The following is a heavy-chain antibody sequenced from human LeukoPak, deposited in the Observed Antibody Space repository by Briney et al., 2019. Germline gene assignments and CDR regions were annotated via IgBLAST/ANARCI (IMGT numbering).Heavy chain of an antibody. V-gene: IGHV3-74*01. CDR1: GFTFSKYW. Sequence: GGSLRLSCAASGFTFSKYWMHWVRQAPGKGPVGVSRINTGGNITTYADSVKGRFSISRANAKNALYLQMNSLRAEDTAVFYCARELSGSISRHFDYWGQGTLVTVSS. D-gene: IGHD2-15*01. J-gene: IGHJ4*02. CDR3: ARELSGSISRHFDY. CDR2: INTGGNIT.